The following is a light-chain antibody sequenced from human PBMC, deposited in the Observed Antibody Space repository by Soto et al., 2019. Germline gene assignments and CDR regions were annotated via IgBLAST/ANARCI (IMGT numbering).Light chain of an antibody. V-gene: IGLV2-14*03. CDR1: SSDVGGYNY. CDR2: DVN. J-gene: IGLJ1*01. Sequence: QSVLTQPASVSGSPGQSIAISCTGTSSDVGGYNYVSWYQQHPDKVPKLIIYDVNNRPSGVSDRFSGSKSGNTASLTISGLQAEDEADYYCSSFTSTACYVFGSGTKVTVL. CDR3: SSFTSTACYV.